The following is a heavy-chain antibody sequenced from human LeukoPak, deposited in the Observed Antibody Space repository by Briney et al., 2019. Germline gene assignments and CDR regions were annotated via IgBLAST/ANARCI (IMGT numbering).Heavy chain of an antibody. CDR1: GFTFSSYS. Sequence: GGSLRLSCAASGFTFSSYSMNWVRQAPGKGLEWVSSISSSSSYIYYADSVKGRFAISRDNAKNSLYLQMNSLRAEDTAVYYCARIARFGEDYWGQGTLVTVSS. CDR3: ARIARFGEDY. CDR2: ISSSSSYI. J-gene: IGHJ4*02. D-gene: IGHD3-10*01. V-gene: IGHV3-21*01.